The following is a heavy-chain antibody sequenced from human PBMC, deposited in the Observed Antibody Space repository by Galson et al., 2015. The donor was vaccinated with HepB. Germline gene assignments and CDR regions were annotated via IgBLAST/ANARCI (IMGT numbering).Heavy chain of an antibody. V-gene: IGHV3-30*02. CDR1: GFTFSSYG. CDR3: AKDLRAMVREHPAGY. Sequence: LRLSCAASGFTFSSYGMHWVRQAPGKGLEWVAFIRYDGSNKYYADSVKGRFTISRDNSKNTLYLQMNSLRAEDTAVYYCAKDLRAMVREHPAGYWGQGTLVTVSS. CDR2: IRYDGSNK. D-gene: IGHD3-10*01. J-gene: IGHJ4*02.